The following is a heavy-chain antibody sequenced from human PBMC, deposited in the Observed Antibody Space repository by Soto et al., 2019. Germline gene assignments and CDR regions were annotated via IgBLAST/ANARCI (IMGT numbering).Heavy chain of an antibody. V-gene: IGHV4-4*08. J-gene: IGHJ4*02. Sequence: QVQLQESGPGLVKPSETMSLTCTVSGVSLSNSYCSWARQPPGKGLEWIGHIWTSGSTNYNPSLRSRVTLSVATSKNQVALQLSPVTATDTAVYYCAKGGGSYTTGWYNDYWGQGTLVTVSS. CDR1: GVSLSNSY. CDR2: IWTSGST. CDR3: AKGGGSYTTGWYNDY. D-gene: IGHD6-19*01.